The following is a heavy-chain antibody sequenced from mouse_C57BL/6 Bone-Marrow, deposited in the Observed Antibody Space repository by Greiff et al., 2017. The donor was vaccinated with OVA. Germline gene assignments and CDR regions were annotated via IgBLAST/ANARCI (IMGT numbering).Heavy chain of an antibody. CDR1: GFSLTSYG. V-gene: IGHV2-2*01. Sequence: QVQLQQSGPGLVQPSQSLSITCTVSGFSLTSYGVHWVRQSPGKGLEWLGVIWSGGSTDYNAAFISRLSISKDNSKSQVFFKMNSLQADDTAIYYCARGAAQGFADWGQGTLVTVSA. J-gene: IGHJ3*01. D-gene: IGHD3-2*02. CDR3: ARGAAQGFAD. CDR2: IWSGGST.